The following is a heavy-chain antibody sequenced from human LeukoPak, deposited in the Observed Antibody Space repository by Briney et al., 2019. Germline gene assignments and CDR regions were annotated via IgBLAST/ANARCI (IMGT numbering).Heavy chain of an antibody. D-gene: IGHD3-3*01. J-gene: IGHJ4*02. CDR1: GGSIRSGSYN. CDR3: ARQGLWSGYYRYFDY. CDR2: IYYSGST. Sequence: PSETLSLTCTVSGGSIRSGSYNGGWISQPRGKGREWIGSIYYSGSTYYNPSLKTRVTISVDTSKNQFSLKLSSVTAADTAVYYCARQGLWSGYYRYFDYWGQGTLVTVSS. V-gene: IGHV4-39*01.